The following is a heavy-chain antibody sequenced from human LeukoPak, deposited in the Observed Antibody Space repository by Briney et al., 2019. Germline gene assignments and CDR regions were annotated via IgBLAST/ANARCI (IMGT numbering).Heavy chain of an antibody. CDR2: ISGSGGST. D-gene: IGHD2-2*01. CDR3: AKVKKHIVVVPAAPLDY. V-gene: IGHV3-23*01. Sequence: GGSLRLSCAASGFTFSSYAMSWVRQAPGKGLEWVTAISGSGGSTYYADSVKGRFTISRDNSKNTLYLQMNSLRAEDTAVYYCAKVKKHIVVVPAAPLDYWGQGTLVTVSS. CDR1: GFTFSSYA. J-gene: IGHJ4*02.